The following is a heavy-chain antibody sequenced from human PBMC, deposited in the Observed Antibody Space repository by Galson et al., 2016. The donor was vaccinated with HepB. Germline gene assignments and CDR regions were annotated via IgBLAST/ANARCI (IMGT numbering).Heavy chain of an antibody. CDR2: IWYDGSPK. J-gene: IGHJ6*02. CDR1: GFTFSEFG. Sequence: SLRLSCAASGFTFSEFGMHWVRQAPGKGLERVAVIWYDGSPKYYDDSVKGRFTISRDNSRKAVYLQMNSLRPEDTAVYYCAKVHYRGHYYYGTDVWGQGTTVIVSS. D-gene: IGHD1-14*01. CDR3: AKVHYRGHYYYGTDV. V-gene: IGHV3-33*06.